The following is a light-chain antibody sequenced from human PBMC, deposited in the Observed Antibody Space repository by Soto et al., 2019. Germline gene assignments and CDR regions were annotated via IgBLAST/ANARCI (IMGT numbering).Light chain of an antibody. CDR1: QSVSSSY. CDR2: GAS. V-gene: IGKV3-20*01. Sequence: THTPCTLSLSPGDIATLSCRASQSVSSSYLAWYQQKPGQAPRLLIYGASRRATGIPDRFSGSGSGTEFSLTISRLEPEDFAVYYCHQYGISPFGGGTKVDI. J-gene: IGKJ4*01. CDR3: HQYGISP.